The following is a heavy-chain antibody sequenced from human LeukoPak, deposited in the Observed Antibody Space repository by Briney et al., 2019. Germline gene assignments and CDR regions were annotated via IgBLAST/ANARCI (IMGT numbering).Heavy chain of an antibody. D-gene: IGHD3-9*01. V-gene: IGHV3-74*01. CDR1: GFTFSSYW. CDR2: INGDGRNI. CDR3: TRDLMDYDVSTGLHHYYMDD. J-gene: IGHJ6*02. Sequence: GGSLRLPCVASGFTFSSYWMHWVRQDPRKGLVWVSRINGDGRNINYADSVRGRFTISRDNAKNTLYLQMNTLRVEDTAVYYCTRDLMDYDVSTGLHHYYMDDWGQGTTVTVSS.